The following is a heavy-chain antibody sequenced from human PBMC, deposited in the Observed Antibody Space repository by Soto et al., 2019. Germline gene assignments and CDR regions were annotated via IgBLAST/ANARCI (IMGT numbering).Heavy chain of an antibody. CDR2: IYPGDSDT. D-gene: IGHD3-10*01. CDR1: GYSFTSYW. V-gene: IGHV5-51*01. CDR3: ARHTQLPGSGSRALGY. Sequence: PGESLKISCKGSGYSFTSYWIGWVRQMPGKGLEWMGIIYPGDSDTRYSPSFQGQVTISADKSISTAYLQWSSLKASDTAMYYCARHTQLPGSGSRALGYWGQGTLVTVSS. J-gene: IGHJ4*02.